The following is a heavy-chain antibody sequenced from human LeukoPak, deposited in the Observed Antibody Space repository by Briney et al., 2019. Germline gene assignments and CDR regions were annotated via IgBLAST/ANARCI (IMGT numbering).Heavy chain of an antibody. CDR2: ISGSGGST. CDR1: GFTFSSYA. V-gene: IGHV3-23*01. CDR3: AKEMVRGVIEHYYYSMDV. J-gene: IGHJ6*02. D-gene: IGHD3-10*01. Sequence: PGGSLRLSCAASGFTFSSYAMSWVRQAPGKGLEWVSAISGSGGSTYYADSVKGRFTISRDNSKNTLYLQMNSLRAEDTAVYYCAKEMVRGVIEHYYYSMDVWGQGTTVTVSS.